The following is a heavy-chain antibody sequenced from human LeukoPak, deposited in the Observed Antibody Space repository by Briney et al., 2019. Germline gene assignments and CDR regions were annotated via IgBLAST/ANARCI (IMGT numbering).Heavy chain of an antibody. CDR1: FXXXXXA. CDR3: ARGGLHYYDSSGFFGYYGMDV. CDR2: ISSNGGST. V-gene: IGHV3-64*01. D-gene: IGHD3-22*01. J-gene: IGHJ6*02. Sequence: FXXXXXAMHWVRXXPGKGLEYVSAISSNGGSTYYANSVKGRFTISRDNSKNTLYLQMGSLRAEDMAVYYCARGGLHYYDSSGFFGYYGMDVWGQGTTVTVSS.